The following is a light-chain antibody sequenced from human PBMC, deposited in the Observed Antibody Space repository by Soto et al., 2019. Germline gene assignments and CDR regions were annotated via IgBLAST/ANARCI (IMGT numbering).Light chain of an antibody. Sequence: QSVLTQPPSASGTPGQTVTISCSGSSFNIGFNYVYWYQQLPGMAPKLLIHSNDERPSGVPDRFSGSKSGNTASLTISGLQAEDEADFFCCSYGGSFPYVFGTGTKLTVL. V-gene: IGLV1-47*02. J-gene: IGLJ1*01. CDR1: SFNIGFNY. CDR3: CSYGGSFPYV. CDR2: SND.